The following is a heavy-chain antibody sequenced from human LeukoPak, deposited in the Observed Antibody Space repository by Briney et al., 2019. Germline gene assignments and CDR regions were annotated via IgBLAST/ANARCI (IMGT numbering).Heavy chain of an antibody. D-gene: IGHD1-1*01. Sequence: AGGSLRLSCAASGFTFNNYWMTWVRQAPGKGLEWVASIRDDGSAKYYVDSVKGRFTISRDDAKNSLSLQMNSLRAEDTATYYCARIQLYHGDVDSWGQGTLVTVSS. CDR3: ARIQLYHGDVDS. CDR1: GFTFNNYW. V-gene: IGHV3-7*01. CDR2: IRDDGSAK. J-gene: IGHJ4*02.